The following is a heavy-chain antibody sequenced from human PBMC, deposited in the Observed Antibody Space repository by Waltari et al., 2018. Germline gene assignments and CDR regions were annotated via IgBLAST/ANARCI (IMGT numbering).Heavy chain of an antibody. CDR2: LAYTGDNT. V-gene: IGHV3-23*01. D-gene: IGHD3-22*01. J-gene: IGHJ4*02. Sequence: MSWVRQAPGKGLEWVSTLAYTGDNTHYADSAKGRFTISRDISKRTLYLHMNSLRAEDTAVYYCAKAHYDSSGYFSDFDYWGQGTRVTVSS. CDR3: AKAHYDSSGYFSDFDY.